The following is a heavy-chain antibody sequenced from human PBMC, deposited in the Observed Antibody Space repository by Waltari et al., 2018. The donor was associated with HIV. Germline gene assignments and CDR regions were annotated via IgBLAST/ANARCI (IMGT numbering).Heavy chain of an antibody. J-gene: IGHJ5*02. Sequence: EVQLVESGGGLVQPGGSLRLSCAASGFTFSSYWMSWVRQAPGKGVEWVAKIKQDGSEKYYVDSVKGRFTISRDNAKNSLYLQMNSLRAEDTAVYYCARVPSWSANWFDPWGQGTLVTVSS. V-gene: IGHV3-7*01. CDR2: IKQDGSEK. CDR3: ARVPSWSANWFDP. D-gene: IGHD6-13*01. CDR1: GFTFSSYW.